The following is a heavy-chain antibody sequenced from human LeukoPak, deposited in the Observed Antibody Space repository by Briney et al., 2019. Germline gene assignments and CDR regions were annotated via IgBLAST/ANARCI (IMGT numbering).Heavy chain of an antibody. V-gene: IGHV4-59*01. CDR2: IYYGGSA. Sequence: SETLSLTCTVSAGSITNYYWSWIRQPPGKGLEYLGHIYYGGSADYNPSLKSRLTISLDASKNQFSLRLSFVTAADTAVYFCASAKNTVMVNWGQGTLITVSS. D-gene: IGHD5-18*01. CDR3: ASAKNTVMVN. CDR1: AGSITNYY. J-gene: IGHJ4*02.